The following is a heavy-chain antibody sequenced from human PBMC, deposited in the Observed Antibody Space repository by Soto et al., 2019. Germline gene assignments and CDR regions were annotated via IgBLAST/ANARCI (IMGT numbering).Heavy chain of an antibody. J-gene: IGHJ1*01. CDR3: VRDSGAVAGKVDFFQH. D-gene: IGHD6-19*01. CDR2: MFSDGVT. V-gene: IGHV4-39*02. Sequence: QLQLQESGPGLVKPSETLSLTCDVSGGSIRRSGHCWGWIRQSPGKGLEWIASMFSDGVTYYNPSLQSRVTLSVDLSENQVSLRLNSVTAADAAIYYCVRDSGAVAGKVDFFQHWGPGTQVTVSS. CDR1: GGSIRRSGHC.